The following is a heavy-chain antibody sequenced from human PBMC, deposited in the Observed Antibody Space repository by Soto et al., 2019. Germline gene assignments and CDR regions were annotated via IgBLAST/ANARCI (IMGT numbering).Heavy chain of an antibody. CDR1: GYTFTSYA. Sequence: ASVKVSCKASGYTFTSYAMHWVRQAPGQRLEWMGWINAGNGNTKYSQKFQGRVTITRDTSASTAYMELSSLRTEDTAVYYCARGLNGYLHYFDYWGQGTPVTVSS. J-gene: IGHJ4*02. CDR2: INAGNGNT. CDR3: ARGLNGYLHYFDY. D-gene: IGHD5-18*01. V-gene: IGHV1-3*01.